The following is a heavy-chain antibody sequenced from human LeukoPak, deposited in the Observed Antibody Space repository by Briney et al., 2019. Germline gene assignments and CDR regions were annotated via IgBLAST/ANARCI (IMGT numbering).Heavy chain of an antibody. CDR1: GYTFTGYY. Sequence: ASVKVSCKASGYTFTGYYMHWVRQAPGQGLEWMGWINPNSGGTNYAQKFQGRVTMTRDTSISTAYLELSRLRSDDTAVYYCARVYYDSSGYTVSAFDIWGQGTMVTVSS. J-gene: IGHJ3*02. D-gene: IGHD3-22*01. CDR2: INPNSGGT. CDR3: ARVYYDSSGYTVSAFDI. V-gene: IGHV1-2*02.